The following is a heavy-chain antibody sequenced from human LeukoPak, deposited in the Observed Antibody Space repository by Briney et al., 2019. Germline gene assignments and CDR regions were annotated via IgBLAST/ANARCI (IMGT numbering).Heavy chain of an antibody. J-gene: IGHJ4*02. V-gene: IGHV4-38-2*02. CDR1: GYSISSGYY. D-gene: IGHD5-12*01. CDR3: ARVRGPGPNIVATKAIYYFDY. Sequence: PSETLSLTCTVSGYSISSGYYWGWIRQPPGKGLEWIGSIYHSGSTYYNPSLKSRVTISVDTSKNQFSLKLSSVTAADTAVYYCARVRGPGPNIVATKAIYYFDYWGQGTLVTVSS. CDR2: IYHSGST.